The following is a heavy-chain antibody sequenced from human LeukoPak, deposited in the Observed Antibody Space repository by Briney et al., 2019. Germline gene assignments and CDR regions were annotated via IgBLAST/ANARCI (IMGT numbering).Heavy chain of an antibody. D-gene: IGHD7-27*01. CDR3: VRDKGLTGDTCAFDI. J-gene: IGHJ3*02. CDR1: GDTFDTYT. CDR2: FIPAFNTA. V-gene: IGHV1-69*05. Sequence: SVKVSCKASGDTFDTYTISWVRQVPGQGLEWMGGFIPAFNTAHYARKFQGKVTITMDASTTTDFMEMSSLRFEDTAVYYCVRDKGLTGDTCAFDIWGQGTMVTVSS.